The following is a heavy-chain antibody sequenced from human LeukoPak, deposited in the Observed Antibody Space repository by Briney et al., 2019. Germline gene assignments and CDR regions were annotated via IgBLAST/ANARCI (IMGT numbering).Heavy chain of an antibody. D-gene: IGHD2-8*02. CDR3: ARDRVTGWFDP. Sequence: SQTLSLTCTVSGGSVSSGSYYWTWIRQPAGKGLEWIGRIYTSGITNYNPSLKSRVTISLDTSKNQFSLKLSSVTAADTTVYYCARDRVTGWFDPWGQGTLVTISS. CDR2: IYTSGIT. J-gene: IGHJ5*02. CDR1: GGSVSSGSYY. V-gene: IGHV4-61*02.